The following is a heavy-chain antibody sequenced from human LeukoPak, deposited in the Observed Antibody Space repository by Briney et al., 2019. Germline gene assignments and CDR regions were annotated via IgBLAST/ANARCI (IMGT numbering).Heavy chain of an antibody. CDR2: IYYSGST. D-gene: IGHD5-18*01. J-gene: IGHJ4*02. CDR3: ARDTPSHTAMSNYFDY. Sequence: ETLSLTCTVSGGSISSYYWSWVRQPPGKGLEWIGYIYYSGSTNYNPSLKSRVTISVETSKNQFSLKLSSVTAADTAVYYCARDTPSHTAMSNYFDYWGQGTLVTVSS. CDR1: GGSISSYY. V-gene: IGHV4-59*01.